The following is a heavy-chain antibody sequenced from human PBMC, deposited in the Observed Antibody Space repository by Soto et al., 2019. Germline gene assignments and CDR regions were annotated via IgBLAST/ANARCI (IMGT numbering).Heavy chain of an antibody. V-gene: IGHV4-31*03. Sequence: TLSLTCTVCSGSISIGGYYGSWIRQHPGKGLEWIGYIYYSGSTYYNPSLKSRVTISVDTSKNQFSLKLSSVTAADTAVYYCARGRITMIVVVLDHWGQGTLVTVSS. J-gene: IGHJ5*02. CDR2: IYYSGST. D-gene: IGHD3-22*01. CDR3: ARGRITMIVVVLDH. CDR1: SGSISIGGYY.